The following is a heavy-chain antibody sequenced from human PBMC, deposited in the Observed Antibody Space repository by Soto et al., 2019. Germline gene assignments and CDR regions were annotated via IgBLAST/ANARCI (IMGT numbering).Heavy chain of an antibody. CDR2: INAANGDT. V-gene: IGHV1-3*01. CDR3: VRRHVSATGIDWFDP. J-gene: IGHJ5*02. D-gene: IGHD6-13*01. CDR1: GYPXTSYG. Sequence: SXKICFKASGYPXTSYGSNLVRQAPGQSLEWMGWINAANGDTKYSPKFQGRVTITRDTSARTAYMELSSLRSENTAVYYCVRRHVSATGIDWFDPWGQGTLGTVSS.